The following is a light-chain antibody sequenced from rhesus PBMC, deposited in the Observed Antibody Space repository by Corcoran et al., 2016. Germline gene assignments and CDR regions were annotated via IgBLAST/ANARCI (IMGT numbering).Light chain of an antibody. Sequence: QVILTQSPATLSLSPGERATLSCRASQSVSSDLAWYQQKPGQAPRLLIYDASSRATGISDRFSGSGSGTDFTLTISSQEPEDVGVDHCYQHSSGCSFGQGTKVEIK. CDR2: DAS. CDR1: QSVSSD. V-gene: IGKV3-10*01. CDR3: YQHSSGCS. J-gene: IGKJ2*01.